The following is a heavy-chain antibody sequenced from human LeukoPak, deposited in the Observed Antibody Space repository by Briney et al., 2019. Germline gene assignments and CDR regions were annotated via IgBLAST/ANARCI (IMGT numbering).Heavy chain of an antibody. V-gene: IGHV4-59*08. CDR1: GGSISSYY. D-gene: IGHD2-15*01. J-gene: IGHJ5*02. Sequence: SETPSLTCSVSGGSISSYYWSWIRQPPGKGLEWIGYIYFSGSTNYNPSLKSRVTISVDTSKNQFSLKLSSVTAADTALYYCARHLGFCSGRGCHSWLDPWGQGTLVTVSS. CDR2: IYFSGST. CDR3: ARHLGFCSGRGCHSWLDP.